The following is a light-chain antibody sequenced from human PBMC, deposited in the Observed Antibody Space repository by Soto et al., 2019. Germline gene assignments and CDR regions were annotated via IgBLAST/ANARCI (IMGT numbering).Light chain of an antibody. CDR3: QQSYSTPYT. J-gene: IGKJ2*01. CDR2: AAS. CDR1: QNINDN. V-gene: IGKV1-39*01. Sequence: DIQMTQSPSSLSASVGDRVTITCRASQNINDNLNWYQQKPGKAPKLLISAASSLQSGVPSRFSGSGSGTDFTLTISSLQPGDFVTYYCQQSYSTPYTYGQGTKLDIK.